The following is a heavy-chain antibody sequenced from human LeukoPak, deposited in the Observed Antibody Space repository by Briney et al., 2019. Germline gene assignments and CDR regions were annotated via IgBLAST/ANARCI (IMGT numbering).Heavy chain of an antibody. CDR2: IYYSGST. J-gene: IGHJ4*02. V-gene: IGHV4-39*01. CDR3: ASLRERSYYARGFDY. CDR1: GGSISSSSYY. D-gene: IGHD1-26*01. Sequence: PSETLSLTCTVSGGSISSSSYYWGWLRQPPGKGLEWIGSIYYSGSTYYKSSLKSRVTVSVGTSKNQFSLKLSSVTAADTAVYYCASLRERSYYARGFDYWGQGTLVTVSS.